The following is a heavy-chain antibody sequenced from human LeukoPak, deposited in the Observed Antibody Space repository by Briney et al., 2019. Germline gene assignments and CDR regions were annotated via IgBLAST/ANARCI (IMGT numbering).Heavy chain of an antibody. J-gene: IGHJ6*02. V-gene: IGHV3-30*18. CDR1: GFTFSSYG. CDR2: ISYDGSNK. CDR3: AKFSAGVTYYDFWSGYNYYYGMDV. Sequence: GGSLRLSCAASGFTFSSYGMHWVRQAPGKGLEWVAVISYDGSNKYYADSVKGRFTISRDNSKNTLYLQMNSLRVEDTAVYYCAKFSAGVTYYDFWSGYNYYYGMDVWGQGTTVTVSS. D-gene: IGHD3-3*01.